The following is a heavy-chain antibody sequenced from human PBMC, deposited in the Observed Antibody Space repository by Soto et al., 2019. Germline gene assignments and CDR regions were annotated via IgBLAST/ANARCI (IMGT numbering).Heavy chain of an antibody. CDR2: ITWNSDTI. V-gene: IGHV3-9*01. Sequence: EEQVVESGGGLVQPGGSLRLSCAASGFTFDDYGMHWVRQGPGKGLEWVSGITWNSDTIGYAASVKGRFTISRDNAKNSLYLQMSSLTTEDTAVYYCAKDRWARDSIDVWGQGTTVTVSS. CDR3: AKDRWARDSIDV. CDR1: GFTFDDYG. J-gene: IGHJ6*02.